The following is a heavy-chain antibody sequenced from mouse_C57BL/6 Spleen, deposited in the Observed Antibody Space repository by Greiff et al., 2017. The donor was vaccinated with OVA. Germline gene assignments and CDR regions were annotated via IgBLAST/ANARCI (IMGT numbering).Heavy chain of an antibody. J-gene: IGHJ2*01. CDR2: INYDGSST. V-gene: IGHV5-16*01. CDR3: ARGGHYFDY. Sequence: EVKLVESEGGLVQPGSSMKLSCTASGFTFSDYYMAWVRQVPEKGLEWVANINYDGSSTYYLDSLKSRFIISRDNAKNILYLQMSSLKSEDTATYYCARGGHYFDYWGQGTTLTVSS. CDR1: GFTFSDYY.